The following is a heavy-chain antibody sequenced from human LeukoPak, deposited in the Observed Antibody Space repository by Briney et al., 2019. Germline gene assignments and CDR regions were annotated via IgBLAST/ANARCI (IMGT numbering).Heavy chain of an antibody. D-gene: IGHD3-22*01. V-gene: IGHV1-69*13. J-gene: IGHJ4*02. CDR3: SREEYYDSSGYFADY. Sequence: SVKVSCKASGGTFSSYAISWVRQAPGQGLEWMGGIIPIFGTANYAQKFQGRVTITADESTSTAYMELSSLRSEDTAVYYCSREEYYDSSGYFADYWGQGTLVTVSS. CDR2: IIPIFGTA. CDR1: GGTFSSYA.